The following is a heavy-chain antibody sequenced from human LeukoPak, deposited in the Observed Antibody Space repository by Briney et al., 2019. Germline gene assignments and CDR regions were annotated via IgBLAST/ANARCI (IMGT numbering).Heavy chain of an antibody. Sequence: GGSLRLSCAASGFTFDDYAMHWVRQAPGKGLEWVSGIRWNSGSIGYADSVKGRFTISRDNAKNSLYLQMNSLRAEDTALYYCAKDIWWELTSGYFDYWGQGTLVTVSS. D-gene: IGHD1-26*01. V-gene: IGHV3-9*01. CDR2: IRWNSGSI. CDR1: GFTFDDYA. CDR3: AKDIWWELTSGYFDY. J-gene: IGHJ4*02.